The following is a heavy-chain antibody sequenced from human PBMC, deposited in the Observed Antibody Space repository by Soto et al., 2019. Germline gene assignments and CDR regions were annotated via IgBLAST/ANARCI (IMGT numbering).Heavy chain of an antibody. CDR1: GGSISMNW. V-gene: IGHV4-4*02. CDR3: ARVVQGIDY. J-gene: IGHJ4*02. CDR2: IYHSGST. Sequence: QVQLQESGPGLVKPSGTLSLTCAVSGGSISMNWWSWVRQPPGKGLEWIREIYHSGSTNYNPSLKSRVTISVDKSKNQFSLKLSSVTAADTAVYYCARVVQGIDYWGQGTLVTVSS. D-gene: IGHD3-10*01.